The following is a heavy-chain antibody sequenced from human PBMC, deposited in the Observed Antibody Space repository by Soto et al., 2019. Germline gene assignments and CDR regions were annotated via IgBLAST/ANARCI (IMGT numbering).Heavy chain of an antibody. CDR1: GGSFSGYY. J-gene: IGHJ6*02. D-gene: IGHD2-2*01. V-gene: IGHV4-34*01. Sequence: XGTLSLTCAVYGGSFSGYYLSWIRQPPGKGLEWIGEINHSGSTNYNPSLKSRVTISVDTSKNQFSLKLSSVTAADTAVYYCAVRVGRLGYCSSTSCSKNVPYYYGMDVWGQGTTVTVSS. CDR2: INHSGST. CDR3: AVRVGRLGYCSSTSCSKNVPYYYGMDV.